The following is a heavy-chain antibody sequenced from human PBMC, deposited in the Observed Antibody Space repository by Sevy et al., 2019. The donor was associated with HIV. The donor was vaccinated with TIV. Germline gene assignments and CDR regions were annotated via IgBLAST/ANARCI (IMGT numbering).Heavy chain of an antibody. Sequence: GGSLRLSCAAPGFIFSNYPMSWVRHSPGKGLEWVSDISAGGTTTYYADSVEGRFTISRDNSKNTMSLQMNSLGAEDTAIYYCAKRYCSTITCYDDDFWNPYYFYGLDVWGQGISVTVSS. J-gene: IGHJ6*02. CDR1: GFIFSNYP. CDR3: AKRYCSTITCYDDDFWNPYYFYGLDV. D-gene: IGHD2-2*01. CDR2: ISAGGTTT. V-gene: IGHV3-23*01.